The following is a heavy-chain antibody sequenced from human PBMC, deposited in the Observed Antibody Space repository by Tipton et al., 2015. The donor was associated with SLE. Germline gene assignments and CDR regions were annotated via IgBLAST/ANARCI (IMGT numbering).Heavy chain of an antibody. D-gene: IGHD3-16*01. CDR2: INHSGST. V-gene: IGHV4-34*01. J-gene: IGHJ2*01. Sequence: GLVKPSETLSLTCAVYGGSFSGYYWSWIRQPPGKGLEWIGEINHSGSTNYNPSLKSRVTISVDTSKNQFSLKLSSVTAAGTAVYYCAREGGSFDWYFDLWGRGTLVTVSS. CDR1: GGSFSGYY. CDR3: AREGGSFDWYFDL.